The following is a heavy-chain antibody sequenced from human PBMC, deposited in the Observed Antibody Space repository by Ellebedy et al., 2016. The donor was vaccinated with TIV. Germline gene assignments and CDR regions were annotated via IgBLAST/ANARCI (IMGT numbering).Heavy chain of an antibody. V-gene: IGHV3-11*05. D-gene: IGHD3-10*01. CDR2: ISSSSSYT. Sequence: GGSLRLSXAASGFTFSDYYMSWIRQAPGKGLEWVSYISSSSSYTNYADSVKGRFTISRDNAKNSLYLQMNSLRAEDTAVYYCARAHGSGSYRVGYWGQGTLVTVSS. CDR1: GFTFSDYY. CDR3: ARAHGSGSYRVGY. J-gene: IGHJ4*02.